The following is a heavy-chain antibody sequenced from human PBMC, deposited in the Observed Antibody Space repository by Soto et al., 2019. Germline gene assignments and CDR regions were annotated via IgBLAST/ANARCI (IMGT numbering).Heavy chain of an antibody. D-gene: IGHD6-6*01. Sequence: QVQLVQSGAEVKKPGSSVKVSCKASGGTFSSYAISWVRQAPGQGLEWMGGIIPIFGTANYAQKFQGRVTITADESMSTAYMELSSLRSEDTAVYYCARGPQAQYSSSSVWYFDLWGRGTLVTVSS. CDR3: ARGPQAQYSSSSVWYFDL. V-gene: IGHV1-69*01. CDR2: IIPIFGTA. J-gene: IGHJ2*01. CDR1: GGTFSSYA.